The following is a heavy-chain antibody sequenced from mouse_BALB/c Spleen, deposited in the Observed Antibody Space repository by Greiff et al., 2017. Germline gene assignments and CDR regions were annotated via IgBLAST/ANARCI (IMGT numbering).Heavy chain of an antibody. D-gene: IGHD4-1*01. CDR3: AREGNWDAYWYFDV. Sequence: QVQLKESGAELVRPGVSVKISCKGSGYTFTDYAMHWVKQSHAKSLEWIGVISTYYGDASYNQKFKGKATMTVDKSSSTAYMELARLTSEDSAIYYCAREGNWDAYWYFDVWGAGTTVTVSS. CDR1: GYTFTDYA. V-gene: IGHV1S137*01. J-gene: IGHJ1*01. CDR2: ISTYYGDA.